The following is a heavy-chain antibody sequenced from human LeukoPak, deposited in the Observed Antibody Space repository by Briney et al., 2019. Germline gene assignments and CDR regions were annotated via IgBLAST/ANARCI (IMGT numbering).Heavy chain of an antibody. J-gene: IGHJ4*02. CDR1: GYTFTGYY. CDR3: ARGYYDNSGYYFHFDY. D-gene: IGHD3-22*01. Sequence: GASVKVSCKASGYTFTGYYMHWVRQAPGQGLEWMGGIIPISDATNYARKFRGRVTIIADTSSNIAYMELNSLRSEDTAVYYCARGYYDNSGYYFHFDYWGQGTLVSVSS. CDR2: IIPISDAT. V-gene: IGHV1-2*02.